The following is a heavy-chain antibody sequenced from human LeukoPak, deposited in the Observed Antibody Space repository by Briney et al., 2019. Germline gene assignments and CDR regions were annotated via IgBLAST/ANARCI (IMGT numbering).Heavy chain of an antibody. J-gene: IGHJ4*02. V-gene: IGHV4-39*01. CDR2: MYYSGST. CDR1: GGSIRSSSYY. D-gene: IGHD1-14*01. Sequence: SETLSLTCTASGGSIRSSSYYWGWIRQPPGEGLEWIGTMYYSGSTYYNPSLKSRVTIPVDTSKNQFSLRLSSVTAADTAVYYCARGTLTKFDYWGQGTLVTASS. CDR3: ARGTLTKFDY.